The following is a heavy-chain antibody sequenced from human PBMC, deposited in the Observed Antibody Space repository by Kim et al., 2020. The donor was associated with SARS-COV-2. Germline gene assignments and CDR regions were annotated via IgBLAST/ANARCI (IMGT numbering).Heavy chain of an antibody. V-gene: IGHV4-39*01. CDR2: IYYTGNT. J-gene: IGHJ3*02. Sequence: SETLSLTCTVSGGSISSTTYYWDWIRQPPGKGLEWIGNIYYTGNTNYNPSLKARIAMSVDTSTNQFSLKLNSMTAADTAVYYCARHPIRTAGGAFHIWGQGTMVTVSS. CDR1: GGSISSTTYY. D-gene: IGHD1-1*01. CDR3: ARHPIRTAGGAFHI.